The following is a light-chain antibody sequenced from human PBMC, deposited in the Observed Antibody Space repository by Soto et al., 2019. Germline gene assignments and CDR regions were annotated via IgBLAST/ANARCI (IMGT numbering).Light chain of an antibody. CDR1: QDIRNF. CDR2: AAS. V-gene: IGKV1-27*01. Sequence: DIPMTQSPTSLSASVGDRVTITCRASQDIRNFVAWYQQKPGKAPKLLIYAASTLQSGVPSRFSGSGSGTDCTLTINSLQPEDVATYSCQKYSSVPVFGPGTKVEIK. CDR3: QKYSSVPV. J-gene: IGKJ3*01.